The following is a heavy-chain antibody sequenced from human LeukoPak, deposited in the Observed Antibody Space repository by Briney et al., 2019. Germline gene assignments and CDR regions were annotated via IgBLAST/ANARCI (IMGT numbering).Heavy chain of an antibody. D-gene: IGHD4-23*01. CDR3: ARIDYGGNSPFDY. J-gene: IGHJ4*02. V-gene: IGHV3-30*19. CDR1: GFSFSSYG. Sequence: PGGSLRLSCAASGFSFSSYGMHWVRQAPGKGLEWVAVISYDGSNKYYADSVKGRFTISRDNSKNTLYLQMNSLRAEDTAVYYCARIDYGGNSPFDYWGQGTLVTVSS. CDR2: ISYDGSNK.